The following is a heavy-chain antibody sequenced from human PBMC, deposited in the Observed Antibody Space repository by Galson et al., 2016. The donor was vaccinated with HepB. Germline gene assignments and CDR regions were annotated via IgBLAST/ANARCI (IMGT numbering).Heavy chain of an antibody. CDR3: ARGYSSRKKDGIDV. CDR1: GFTFSNYD. CDR2: IGSAGDT. D-gene: IGHD6-13*01. V-gene: IGHV3-13*04. Sequence: SLRLSCAASGFTFSNYDMHWVRQATGKGLEWVSAIGSAGDTYYPGSVKGRFTISRENAKNSLYLEMNSLRAGDTAVYYCARGYSSRKKDGIDVWGQGTTVTVS. J-gene: IGHJ6*02.